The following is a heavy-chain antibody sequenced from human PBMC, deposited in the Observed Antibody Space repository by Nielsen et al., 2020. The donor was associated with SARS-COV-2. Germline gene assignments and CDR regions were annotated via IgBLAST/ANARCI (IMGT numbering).Heavy chain of an antibody. J-gene: IGHJ4*02. V-gene: IGHV3-74*01. CDR1: GFTFSSYW. D-gene: IGHD4-17*01. CDR3: ARAHYGDYSSFFDY. Sequence: GESLKISCAASGFTFSSYWMHWVRQAPGKGLVWVSRINSDGSSTSYADSVKGRFTISRDNAKNTLYLQMNSLRAEDTAVYYRARAHYGDYSSFFDYWGQGTLVTVSS. CDR2: INSDGSST.